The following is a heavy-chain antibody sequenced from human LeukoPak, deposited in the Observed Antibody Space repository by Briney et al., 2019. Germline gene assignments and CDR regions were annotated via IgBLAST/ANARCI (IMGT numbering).Heavy chain of an antibody. CDR1: GYSFFCYY. D-gene: IGHD5-12*01. J-gene: IGHJ1*01. Sequence: ASVKVSCKASGYSFFCYYLHWVRQAPGQGLEWMSWIDPYTGNTHYAQKFQGRLTVTRDTSISTTYMELSWLTSDDTAMYYCAREYSASEHWGQGTLVTVSS. CDR2: IDPYTGNT. CDR3: AREYSASEH. V-gene: IGHV1-2*02.